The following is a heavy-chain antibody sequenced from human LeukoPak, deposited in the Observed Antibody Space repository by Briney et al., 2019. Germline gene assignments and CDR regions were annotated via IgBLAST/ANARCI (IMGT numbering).Heavy chain of an antibody. CDR2: INPNSGGT. Sequence: ASVKVSCKASGYTFTGYYMHWVRPAPGQGLEWMGWINPNSGGTNYAQKFQGRVTMTRDTSISTAYMELSRLRSDDTAVYYCARVTHDYGDSVDYWGQGTLVTVSS. CDR3: ARVTHDYGDSVDY. V-gene: IGHV1-2*02. D-gene: IGHD4-17*01. J-gene: IGHJ4*02. CDR1: GYTFTGYY.